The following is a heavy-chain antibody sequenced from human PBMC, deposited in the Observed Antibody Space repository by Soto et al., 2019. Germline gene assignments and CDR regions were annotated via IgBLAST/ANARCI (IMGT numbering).Heavy chain of an antibody. CDR1: GGSISSYY. D-gene: IGHD5-18*01. V-gene: IGHV4-59*08. CDR2: IYYSVST. J-gene: IGHJ4*02. Sequence: SETLSLTCAVSGGSISSYYWSWIRQPPGKGLEWIGYIYYSVSTYYNPSLKSRVTISVDTSKSQFSLKLSSVTAADTAVYYCARHPGYGLYYFDYWGQGTLVTVSS. CDR3: ARHPGYGLYYFDY.